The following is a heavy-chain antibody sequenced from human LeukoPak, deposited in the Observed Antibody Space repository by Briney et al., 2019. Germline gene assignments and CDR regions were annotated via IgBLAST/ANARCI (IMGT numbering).Heavy chain of an antibody. CDR2: IRSTTYGGTT. D-gene: IGHD6-19*01. J-gene: IGHJ4*02. V-gene: IGHV3-49*04. Sequence: PGRSLRLSCTASGFTFGDYAMSWVRQAPGKGLEWVGFIRSTTYGGTTEYAASVKGRFTISRDDSKSIVYLQMNSLKTEDTAVYYCNRYSSGWYNSDYWGQGTLVTVSS. CDR1: GFTFGDYA. CDR3: NRYSSGWYNSDY.